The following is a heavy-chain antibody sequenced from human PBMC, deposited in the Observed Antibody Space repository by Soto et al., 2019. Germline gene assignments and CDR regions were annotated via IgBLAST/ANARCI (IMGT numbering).Heavy chain of an antibody. J-gene: IGHJ4*02. CDR3: AKDAGYIVVVVAYPDY. D-gene: IGHD2-15*01. V-gene: IGHV3-23*01. Sequence: EVQLLESGGGLVQPGGSLRLSCAASGFTFKSYAMTWVRQAPGKRLEWVSAISGGGGSTYYADSVKGRFTISRDNSKNTLYLQMNSLRAEDTAVYYCAKDAGYIVVVVAYPDYWGQGTLVTVSS. CDR2: ISGGGGST. CDR1: GFTFKSYA.